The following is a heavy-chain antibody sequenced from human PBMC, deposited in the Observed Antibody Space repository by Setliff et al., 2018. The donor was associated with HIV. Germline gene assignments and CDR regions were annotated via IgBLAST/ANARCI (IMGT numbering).Heavy chain of an antibody. CDR2: IYWDDNK. Sequence: SGPTLVNPTQTLTLTCTFSGFSLSTSGVGVGWIRQPPGKALEWLALIYWDDNKRYSPSLKTRLTVTKDTSRNQVVLTMTNMDLVDAATYYCAHSVVAEWGVSRAYPLDYWGQGILVTVSS. J-gene: IGHJ4*02. V-gene: IGHV2-5*02. D-gene: IGHD2-15*01. CDR1: GFSLSTSGVG. CDR3: AHSVVAEWGVSRAYPLDY.